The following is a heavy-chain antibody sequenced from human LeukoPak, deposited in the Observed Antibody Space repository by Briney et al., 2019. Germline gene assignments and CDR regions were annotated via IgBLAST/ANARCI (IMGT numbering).Heavy chain of an antibody. CDR3: ATDCGYSYGSFDY. CDR2: IIPIFGTT. J-gene: IGHJ4*02. V-gene: IGHV1-69*13. Sequence: SVKVSCKASGGTFSSYAISWVRQAPGQGLEWMGGIIPIFGTTNYAQKLQGRVTITADESTSTAYMELSSLRSEDTAVYYCATDCGYSYGSFDYWGQGTLVTVSS. D-gene: IGHD5-18*01. CDR1: GGTFSSYA.